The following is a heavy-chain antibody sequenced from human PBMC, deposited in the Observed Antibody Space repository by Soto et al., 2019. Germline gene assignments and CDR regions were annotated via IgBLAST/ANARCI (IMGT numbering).Heavy chain of an antibody. Sequence: QVQLVQSGAEVKKPGASVKVSCKASGYTFTTYYMHWVRLAPGQGLEWMGIINPSGGDTTYAQKFQGRVTMTRDTSTSTVYMELSSLTSEDTAVYYCASDRILLAGYLDYWGQGTLVTVSS. CDR1: GYTFTTYY. J-gene: IGHJ4*02. CDR2: INPSGGDT. V-gene: IGHV1-46*01. CDR3: ASDRILLAGYLDY.